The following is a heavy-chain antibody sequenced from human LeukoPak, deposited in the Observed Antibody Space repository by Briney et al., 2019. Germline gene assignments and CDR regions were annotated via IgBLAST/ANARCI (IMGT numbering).Heavy chain of an antibody. Sequence: GGSLRLSCAASGLTFSSYAMSWVRQAPGKGLEWVSAISGSGGSTYYADSVKGRFTISRDNSKNTLYLQMNSLRAEDTAVYYCAKVILTHPSRRGVFDYWGQGTLVTVSS. CDR2: ISGSGGST. J-gene: IGHJ4*02. V-gene: IGHV3-23*01. CDR3: AKVILTHPSRRGVFDY. CDR1: GLTFSSYA. D-gene: IGHD2-8*01.